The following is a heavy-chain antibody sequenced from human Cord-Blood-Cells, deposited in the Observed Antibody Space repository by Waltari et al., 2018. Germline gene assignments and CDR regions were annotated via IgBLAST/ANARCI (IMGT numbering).Heavy chain of an antibody. D-gene: IGHD2-15*01. CDR2: T. J-gene: IGHJ3*02. CDR3: ARVGHCSGDSCYAFDI. Sequence: TNYNPSLKSRVTISVDTSKNQFSLKLSSVTAADTAVYYCARVGHCSGDSCYAFDIWGQGTMVTVSS. V-gene: IGHV4-59*01.